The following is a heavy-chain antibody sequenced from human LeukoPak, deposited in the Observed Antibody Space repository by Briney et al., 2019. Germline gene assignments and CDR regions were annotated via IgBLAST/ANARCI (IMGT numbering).Heavy chain of an antibody. CDR2: ISDIGSI. CDR1: GGSISSYY. CDR3: AGHHPRNTVDF. D-gene: IGHD2/OR15-2a*01. J-gene: IGHJ4*02. Sequence: SETLSLTCIVSGGSISSYYWSWIRQPPGKGLEWIAYISDIGSINYNPSLKSRVTISLDTSKNQFSLKLSSVTAADTAVSYCAGHHPRNTVDFWGQGTLVTVSS. V-gene: IGHV4-59*08.